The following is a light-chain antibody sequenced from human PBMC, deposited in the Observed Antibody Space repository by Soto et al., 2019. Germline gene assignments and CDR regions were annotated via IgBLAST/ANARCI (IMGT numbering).Light chain of an antibody. Sequence: EIVMTQSPVTLSVSPGERATPSCRASQSVSSNLAWYQQKLGQAPRLLIYGASTRATDIPDRFSGSGSGTEFTLTISSLQSEDFAVYYCQQYNNWPPLTFGGGTK. CDR1: QSVSSN. CDR2: GAS. J-gene: IGKJ4*01. V-gene: IGKV3-15*01. CDR3: QQYNNWPPLT.